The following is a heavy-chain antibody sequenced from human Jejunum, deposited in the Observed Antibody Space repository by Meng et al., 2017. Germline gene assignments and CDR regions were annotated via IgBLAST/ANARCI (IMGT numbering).Heavy chain of an antibody. J-gene: IGHJ4*02. D-gene: IGHD1-26*01. CDR2: INAANGDT. CDR3: ASHTWGLYFFEF. V-gene: IGHV1-3*01. Sequence: HVRLAQFGAEVKEPGASASLSCKASGYTFTDNAVHWVRQAPGQGLEWMGWINAANGDTQYSLKFQERITITRDTFARTAYMVLRSLESEDTAVYYCASHTWGLYFFEFWGQGTLVTVSS. CDR1: GYTFTDNA.